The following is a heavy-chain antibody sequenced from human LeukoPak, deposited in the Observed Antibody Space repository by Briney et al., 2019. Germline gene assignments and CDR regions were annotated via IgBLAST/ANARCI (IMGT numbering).Heavy chain of an antibody. CDR2: IYYSGST. V-gene: IGHV4-59*01. Sequence: SETLSLTCTVSGGSISSYYWSWTRQPPGKGLEWIGYIYYSGSTNYNPSLKSRVTISVDTSKNQFSLKLSSVTAADTAVYYCAREYYYDSSGSRGFDYWGQGTLVTVSS. CDR1: GGSISSYY. J-gene: IGHJ4*02. CDR3: AREYYYDSSGSRGFDY. D-gene: IGHD3-22*01.